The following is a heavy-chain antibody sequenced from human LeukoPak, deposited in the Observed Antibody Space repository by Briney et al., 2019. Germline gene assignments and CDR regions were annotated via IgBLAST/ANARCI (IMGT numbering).Heavy chain of an antibody. Sequence: GPTLVNPTQTLTLTCTFSGFSLSSAGVGVGWIRLPPGTALEWLALIYWNDDKRYSPSLKSRLSITKDTSKFQVVLTMTNMDPVDSATYFCVHYRSDYSEGWGWFDPWGQGSQVIVSS. V-gene: IGHV2-5*01. J-gene: IGHJ5*02. CDR3: VHYRSDYSEGWGWFDP. CDR1: GFSLSSAGVG. CDR2: IYWNDDK. D-gene: IGHD4-11*01.